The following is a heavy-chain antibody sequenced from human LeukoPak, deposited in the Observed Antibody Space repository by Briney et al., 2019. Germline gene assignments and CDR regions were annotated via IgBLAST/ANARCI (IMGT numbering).Heavy chain of an antibody. J-gene: IGHJ3*02. V-gene: IGHV1-18*01. D-gene: IGHD3-10*01. CDR3: ARDLVLLWFGELLDAFDI. Sequence: ASVKVSCKASGYTFTSYGISWVRQAPGQGLEWMGWISAYNGNTNYAQKLQGRVTMTTDTSTSTAYMELRSLRSDDTAVYYCARDLVLLWFGELLDAFDIWGQGTMVTVSS. CDR1: GYTFTSYG. CDR2: ISAYNGNT.